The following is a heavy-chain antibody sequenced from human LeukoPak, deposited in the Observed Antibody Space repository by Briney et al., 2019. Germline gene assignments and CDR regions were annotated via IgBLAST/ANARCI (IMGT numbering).Heavy chain of an antibody. CDR1: GFTFSSYG. D-gene: IGHD1/OR15-1a*01. J-gene: IGHJ1*01. V-gene: IGHV3-30*18. Sequence: GGSLRLSCAASGFTFSSYGMHWVRQAPGKGQEWVAVISYDGSNKYYADSVKGRFTISRDNSKNTLYLQMNSLRAEDTAVYYCAKGGEQVTWNFQNWGQGTLVTVSS. CDR3: AKGGEQVTWNFQN. CDR2: ISYDGSNK.